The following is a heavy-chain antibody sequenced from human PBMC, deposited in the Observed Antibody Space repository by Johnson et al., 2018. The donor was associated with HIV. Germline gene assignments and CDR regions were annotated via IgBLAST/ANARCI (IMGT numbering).Heavy chain of an antibody. J-gene: IGHJ3*02. D-gene: IGHD3-16*01. Sequence: QVQLVESGGGVVQPGRSLRLSCAASGFTFSNFAMHWVRQAPGKGLEWVVVISYDGSNKYYADSVKGRFTISRDNSKNTLYLQMNSLRAEDPAGYYCAKDMRLGDLYPDASDILGQGTLVTVSS. CDR3: AKDMRLGDLYPDASDI. CDR2: ISYDGSNK. CDR1: GFTFSNFA. V-gene: IGHV3-30*04.